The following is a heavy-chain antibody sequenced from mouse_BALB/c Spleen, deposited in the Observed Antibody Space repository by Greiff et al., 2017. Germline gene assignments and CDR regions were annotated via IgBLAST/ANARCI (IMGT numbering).Heavy chain of an antibody. CDR3: ARDHYYGSSWYFDV. CDR2: SRNKANDYTT. CDR1: GFTFSDFY. V-gene: IGHV7-1*02. J-gene: IGHJ1*01. D-gene: IGHD1-1*01. Sequence: EVMLVESGGGLVQPGGSLRLSCATSGFTFSDFYMEWVRQPPGKRLEWIAASRNKANDYTTEYSASVKGRFIVSRDTSQSILYLQMNTLRAEDTAIYYCARDHYYGSSWYFDVWGAGTTVTVSS.